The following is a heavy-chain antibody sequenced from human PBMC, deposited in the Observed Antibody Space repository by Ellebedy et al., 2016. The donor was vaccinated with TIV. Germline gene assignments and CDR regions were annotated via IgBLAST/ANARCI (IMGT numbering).Heavy chain of an antibody. D-gene: IGHD2/OR15-2a*01. Sequence: GGSLRLSCAASGFTLTSYWMHWVRQAPGKGLLWVSPLNTDGSTIRYADSVQGRFTISRDNAKSMLYLQMNSLRAEDTAVYYCAREVLASSKGGPFDIWGQGTMVTVSP. CDR2: LNTDGSTI. V-gene: IGHV3-74*01. CDR1: GFTLTSYW. CDR3: AREVLASSKGGPFDI. J-gene: IGHJ3*02.